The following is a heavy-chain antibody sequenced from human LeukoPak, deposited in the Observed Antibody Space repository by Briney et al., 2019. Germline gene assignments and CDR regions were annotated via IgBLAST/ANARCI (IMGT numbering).Heavy chain of an antibody. V-gene: IGHV3-7*01. CDR1: GLTFISYW. D-gene: IGHD5-12*01. Sequence: GGSLGLSCAASGLTFISYWMSWVRKAQGKGLEWLANIKQDGSEKYYVDSVKGRFTISRDNAKNSLYLQMNSLRAEDTAVYYCARVRLGGKNYFDYWGQGTLVTVSS. J-gene: IGHJ4*02. CDR2: IKQDGSEK. CDR3: ARVRLGGKNYFDY.